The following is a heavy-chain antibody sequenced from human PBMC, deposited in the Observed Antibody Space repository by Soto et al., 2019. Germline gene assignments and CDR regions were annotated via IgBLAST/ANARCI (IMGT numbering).Heavy chain of an antibody. J-gene: IGHJ4*02. Sequence: PGGSLRLSCAASGFTFSSYWMSWVRQAPGKGLEWVANINQAGSEKYYVDSVKGRFTISKDNAKNSLYLQLNSLRAGDTAVYYCARDSHAHFDYWGQGTLVTVSS. CDR2: INQAGSEK. CDR3: ARDSHAHFDY. V-gene: IGHV3-7*01. CDR1: GFTFSSYW.